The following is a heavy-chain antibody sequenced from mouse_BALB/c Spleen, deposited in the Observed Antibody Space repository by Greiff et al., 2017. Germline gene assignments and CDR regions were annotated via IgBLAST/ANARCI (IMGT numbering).Heavy chain of an antibody. CDR1: GYTFTSYW. Sequence: QVQLQQPGAELVKPGASVKLSCKASGYTFTSYWMHWVKQRPGQGLEWIGEINPSNGRTNYNEKFKSKATLTVDKSSSTAYMQLSSLTSEDSAVYYCARRGWFDYWGQGTTLTVSS. V-gene: IGHV1S81*02. CDR3: ARRGWFDY. J-gene: IGHJ2*01. CDR2: INPSNGRT. D-gene: IGHD3-3*01.